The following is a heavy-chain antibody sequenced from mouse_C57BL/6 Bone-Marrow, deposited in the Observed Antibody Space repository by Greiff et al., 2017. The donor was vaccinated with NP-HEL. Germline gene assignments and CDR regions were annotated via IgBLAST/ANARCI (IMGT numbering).Heavy chain of an antibody. CDR1: GFTFSSYA. CDR2: ISRGGDYI. V-gene: IGHV5-9-1*02. Sequence: EVQGVESGEGLVKPGGSLKLSCAASGFTFSSYAMSWVRQTPEKRLEWVAYISRGGDYIYYADTVKGRFTISRDNARNTLYLQMSSLKSEDTAMYYCTRDRLYGYYAMDYWGQGTSVTVSS. CDR3: TRDRLYGYYAMDY. J-gene: IGHJ4*01. D-gene: IGHD2-10*02.